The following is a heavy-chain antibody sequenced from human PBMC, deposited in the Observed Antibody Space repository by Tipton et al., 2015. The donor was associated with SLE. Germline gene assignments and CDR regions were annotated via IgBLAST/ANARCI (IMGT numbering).Heavy chain of an antibody. CDR3: ARDMDALPSSSWSGIAH. J-gene: IGHJ5*02. CDR1: GDAITNSY. CDR2: MYFSGVT. V-gene: IGHV4-4*07. Sequence: TLSLTCTVSGDAITNSYWSWIRRPVGKGLEWIGRMYFSGVTDYNPSLKSRLTMSIDTSRNQFSLKLNSVTAADTAVYYCARDMDALPSSSWSGIAHWGQGILVTVSS. D-gene: IGHD6-13*01.